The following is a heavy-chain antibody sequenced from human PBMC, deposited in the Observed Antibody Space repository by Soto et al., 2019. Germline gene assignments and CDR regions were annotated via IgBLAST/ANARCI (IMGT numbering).Heavy chain of an antibody. CDR1: GFSLSNARMG. J-gene: IGHJ4*02. Sequence: SGPTLVKPTETLTLTCTVSGFSLSNARMGVSWIRQPPGKALEWLAHIFSNDEKSYSTSLKSRLTISKDTPKSQVVLTMTNRDPVDTPTYYCARYSTPYDDFWSGYEFDYWVQGTLVTVSS. D-gene: IGHD3-3*01. V-gene: IGHV2-26*01. CDR2: IFSNDEK. CDR3: ARYSTPYDDFWSGYEFDY.